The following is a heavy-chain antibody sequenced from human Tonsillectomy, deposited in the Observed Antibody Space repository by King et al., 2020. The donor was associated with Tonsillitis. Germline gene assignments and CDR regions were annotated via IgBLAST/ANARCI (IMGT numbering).Heavy chain of an antibody. J-gene: IGHJ4*02. V-gene: IGHV3-49*05. CDR2: IRSKAYGGTT. CDR3: TRAGELGAPSSGLHTSFDY. D-gene: IGHD6-19*01. CDR1: GFTFGDYA. Sequence: VQLVESGGGLVKPGRSLRLSCTASGFTFGDYAMSWFRQAPGKGLEWVGFIRSKAYGGTTEYAASVKDRFTISRDDSKSIAYLQINSLKTEDTAVYYCTRAGELGAPSSGLHTSFDYWGQGPLVTVSS.